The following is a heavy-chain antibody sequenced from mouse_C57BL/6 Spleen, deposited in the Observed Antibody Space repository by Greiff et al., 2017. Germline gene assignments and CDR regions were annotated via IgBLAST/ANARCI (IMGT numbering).Heavy chain of an antibody. CDR2: IDPSDSET. J-gene: IGHJ3*01. D-gene: IGHD2-1*01. CDR3: AKGDYGNYLAWFAY. V-gene: IGHV1-52*01. Sequence: VQLQQPGAELVRPGSSVKLSCKASGYTFTSYWMHWVKQRPIQGLEWIGNIDPSDSETHYNQKFKDKATLTVDKSSRTAYMQLSSLTSEDSAVYYCAKGDYGNYLAWFAYWGQGTLVTVSA. CDR1: GYTFTSYW.